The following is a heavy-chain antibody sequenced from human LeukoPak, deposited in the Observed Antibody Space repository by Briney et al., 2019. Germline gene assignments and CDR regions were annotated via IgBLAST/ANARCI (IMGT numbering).Heavy chain of an antibody. J-gene: IGHJ6*02. Sequence: PGRSLRLSCAASGFTFSSYGMHWVRQGPGKGLKWVSAISGSGGSTYYADSVKGRFTISRDNSKNTLYLQMNSLRAEDTAVYYCAKDPGRAVAGGGDYYYYGMDVWGQGTTVTVSS. V-gene: IGHV3-23*01. D-gene: IGHD6-19*01. CDR2: ISGSGGST. CDR1: GFTFSSYG. CDR3: AKDPGRAVAGGGDYYYYGMDV.